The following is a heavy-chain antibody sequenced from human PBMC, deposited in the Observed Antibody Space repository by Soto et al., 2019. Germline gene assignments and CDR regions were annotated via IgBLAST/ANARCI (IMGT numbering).Heavy chain of an antibody. J-gene: IGHJ4*02. CDR2: IYYSGSN. V-gene: IGHV4-39*01. Sequence: QLQLQESGPGLVKPSETLSLTCTVSGGSISSSSYYWGWIRQPPGKGLEWIGSIYYSGSNYYNPSLKSRDTISADTSRIQFTLKLSAVTAEDTAVYYCARLPRTTATPPQRQMYYFEYWGQGTLVTVSS. CDR1: GGSISSSSYY. CDR3: ARLPRTTATPPQRQMYYFEY. D-gene: IGHD4-17*01.